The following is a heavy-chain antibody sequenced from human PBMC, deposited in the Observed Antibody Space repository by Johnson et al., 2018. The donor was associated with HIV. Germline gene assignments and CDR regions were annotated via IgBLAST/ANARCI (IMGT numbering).Heavy chain of an antibody. Sequence: QLVESGGGVVQPGGSLRLSCAASGFTFNNYHVHWVRQAPGKGLEWVAVISYDGSNKYYANSVKGRFTISRDYSKNTVYLQMNGLRVEDTAVYYCARDATAAGARTFDIWGQGTMVTVSS. D-gene: IGHD6-13*01. V-gene: IGHV3-30-3*01. J-gene: IGHJ3*02. CDR2: ISYDGSNK. CDR3: ARDATAAGARTFDI. CDR1: GFTFNNYH.